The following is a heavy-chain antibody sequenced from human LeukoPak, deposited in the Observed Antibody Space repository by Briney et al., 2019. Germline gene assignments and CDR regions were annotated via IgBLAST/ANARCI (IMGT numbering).Heavy chain of an antibody. D-gene: IGHD3-3*01. CDR2: ITGDCNYI. V-gene: IGHV3-21*01. CDR3: ARERNFYYFDY. J-gene: IGHJ4*02. Sequence: PGGSLRLSCAASGFTFNDYTMTWVRQAPGKGLEGVSSITGDCNYIFYADSVKGRFTISRDNAQNSLFLELNSLRGEDTAVYYCARERNFYYFDYWGQGALVTVSS. CDR1: GFTFNDYT.